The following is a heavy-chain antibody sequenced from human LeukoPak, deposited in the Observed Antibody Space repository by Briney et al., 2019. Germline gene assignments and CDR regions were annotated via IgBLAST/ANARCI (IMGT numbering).Heavy chain of an antibody. CDR3: ARRGSGGRSFDI. CDR2: ISYSAST. V-gene: IGHV4-61*01. CDR1: GGSVSSDTYY. J-gene: IGHJ3*02. D-gene: IGHD2-15*01. Sequence: SETLSLTCTVSGGSVSSDTYYWTWIRQPPGKGLVWIRYISYSASTNYNPSLKSRFTISVDTSKSQFSLNLSSVTAADTAVYYCARRGSGGRSFDIWGQGTMVTVSS.